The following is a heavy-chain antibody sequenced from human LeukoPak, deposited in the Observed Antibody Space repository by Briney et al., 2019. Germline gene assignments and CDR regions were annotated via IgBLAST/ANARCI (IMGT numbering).Heavy chain of an antibody. D-gene: IGHD3-16*01. Sequence: GGSLGLSCAASGFTVSSNCMSWVRQAPGKGLEWVSVIYSGGSTYYADSVKGRFTISRDNSKNTLYLQMNSLRAEDTAVYYSARYVPFDYWGQGTLVTVSS. CDR1: GFTVSSNC. J-gene: IGHJ4*02. V-gene: IGHV3-66*01. CDR3: ARYVPFDY. CDR2: IYSGGST.